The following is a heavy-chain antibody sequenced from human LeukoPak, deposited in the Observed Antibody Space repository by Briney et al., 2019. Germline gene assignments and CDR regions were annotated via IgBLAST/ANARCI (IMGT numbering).Heavy chain of an antibody. CDR2: ISYDGSNK. Sequence: GGSLRLSCAASGFTFSSYAMHWVRQAPGKGLEWVAVISYDGSNKYYADSVKGRFTISRDNSKNTLYLQMNSLRAEDTAVYYCARDGLPDQLLFYYYMDVWGKGTTVTVSS. V-gene: IGHV3-30*01. D-gene: IGHD2-2*01. J-gene: IGHJ6*03. CDR3: ARDGLPDQLLFYYYMDV. CDR1: GFTFSSYA.